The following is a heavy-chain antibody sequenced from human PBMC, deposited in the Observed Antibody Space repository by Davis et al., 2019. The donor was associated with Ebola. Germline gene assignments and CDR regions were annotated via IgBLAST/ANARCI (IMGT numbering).Heavy chain of an antibody. CDR3: AKLSASGP. Sequence: GESLKISCAASGFTFSSYGTHWVRQAPGKGLEWVAVISYDGSNKYYADSVKGRFTISRDNSKNTLYLQMNSLRAEDTAVYYCAKLSASGPWGQGTLVTVSS. CDR2: ISYDGSNK. D-gene: IGHD1-26*01. V-gene: IGHV3-30*18. J-gene: IGHJ5*02. CDR1: GFTFSSYG.